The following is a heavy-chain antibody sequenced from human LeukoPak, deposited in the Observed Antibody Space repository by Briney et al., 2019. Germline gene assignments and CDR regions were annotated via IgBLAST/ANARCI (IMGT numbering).Heavy chain of an antibody. CDR2: ILYDGGNK. V-gene: IGHV3-30-3*01. CDR1: GFTFRTYA. CDR3: ARDRDPIIAVAGTLDY. D-gene: IGHD6-19*01. J-gene: IGHJ4*02. Sequence: GGSLRLSCAASGFTFRTYAMHCVRQAPRKGLEWGAVILYDGGNKYYTDSVKGRFTISRDNSKNALYLQMNSLRAKDTAVYYCARDRDPIIAVAGTLDYWGQGTLVTVSS.